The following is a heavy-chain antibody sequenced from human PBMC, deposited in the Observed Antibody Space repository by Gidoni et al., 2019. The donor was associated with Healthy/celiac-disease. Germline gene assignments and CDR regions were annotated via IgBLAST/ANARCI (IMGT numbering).Heavy chain of an antibody. Sequence: QVQLQESGPGLVKPSQTLSLTCTVSGGSISSGGYYWSWIRQHPGKGLEWIGYIYYSGSTYYNPSLKSRVTISVDTSKNQFSLKLSSVTAADTAVYYCARDYAVYDIVVVPAPRGGYYGMDVWGQGTTVTVSS. D-gene: IGHD2-2*01. CDR3: ARDYAVYDIVVVPAPRGGYYGMDV. J-gene: IGHJ6*02. V-gene: IGHV4-31*03. CDR2: IYYSGST. CDR1: GGSISSGGYY.